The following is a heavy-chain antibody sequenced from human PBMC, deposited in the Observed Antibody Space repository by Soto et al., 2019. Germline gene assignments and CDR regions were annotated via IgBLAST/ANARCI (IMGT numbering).Heavy chain of an antibody. CDR1: GFSPTTSGMC. D-gene: IGHD3-22*01. J-gene: IGHJ6*02. CDR2: IDWDDDK. CDR3: ARNRRDRGDSLDV. Sequence: PTRVNPTQTLTLTCTFSGFSPTTSGMCVSWIRQPPGKALEWLALIDWDDDKYYSTSLKTRLTISKDTSKNQVVLTMTNMDPVDTATYYCARNRRDRGDSLDVWGLGTTVTVSS. V-gene: IGHV2-70*01.